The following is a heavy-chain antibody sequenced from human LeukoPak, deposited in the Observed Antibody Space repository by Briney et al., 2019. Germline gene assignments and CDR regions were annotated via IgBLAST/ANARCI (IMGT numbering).Heavy chain of an antibody. Sequence: ASVKVSCKASGYTFTSYYMHWVRQAPGQGLEWMGIINPSGGSTSYAQKFQGRVTMTRDTSTSTVYMELSSLRSEDTAVYYCARGHQTYDFWSGYPYYFDYWGQGTLVTVSS. CDR1: GYTFTSYY. J-gene: IGHJ4*02. CDR3: ARGHQTYDFWSGYPYYFDY. V-gene: IGHV1-46*01. CDR2: INPSGGST. D-gene: IGHD3-3*01.